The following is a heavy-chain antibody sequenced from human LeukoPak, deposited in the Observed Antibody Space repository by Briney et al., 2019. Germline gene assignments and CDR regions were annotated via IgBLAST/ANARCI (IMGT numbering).Heavy chain of an antibody. CDR2: IKEDGSEE. D-gene: IGHD6-13*01. V-gene: IGHV3-7*04. CDR1: GXTFITYW. J-gene: IGHJ3*02. Sequence: PGGSLRLSCAASGXTFITYWMSWVRQAPGKGLEWVANIKEDGSEEYYVESVKGRFTISRDNAKNSLYLQMNSLRAEDTAVYYCARTRAGSVDIWGQGTMVTVSS. CDR3: ARTRAGSVDI.